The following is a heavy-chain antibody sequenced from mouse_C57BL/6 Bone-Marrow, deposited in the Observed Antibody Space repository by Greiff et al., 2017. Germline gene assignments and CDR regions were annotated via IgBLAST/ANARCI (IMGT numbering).Heavy chain of an antibody. CDR3: AREGDDGYEDY. D-gene: IGHD2-3*01. V-gene: IGHV1-59*01. Sequence: QVQLQQPGAELVRPGTSVKLSCKASGYTFTSYWMHWVKQRPGQGLEWIGVIDPSDSYTNYNQKFKGKATLTVDTSSSTAYMQLRSLTSEDSAVYYCAREGDDGYEDYWGQGTTLTVSS. CDR1: GYTFTSYW. J-gene: IGHJ2*01. CDR2: IDPSDSYT.